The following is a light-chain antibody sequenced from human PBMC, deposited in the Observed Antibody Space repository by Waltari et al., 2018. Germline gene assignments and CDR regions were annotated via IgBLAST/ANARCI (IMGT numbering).Light chain of an antibody. CDR3: SSYTSSTTFVL. Sequence: QSALTQPASVSGSPGQSVTISCTGPSVGGYHYVSWYQLRPGKAPKVMIYDVSERPSGVSNRFSGSKSGNTASLTISGLQTEDEADYYCSSYTSSTTFVLFGGGTK. CDR2: DVS. J-gene: IGLJ2*01. CDR1: SVGGYHY. V-gene: IGLV2-14*01.